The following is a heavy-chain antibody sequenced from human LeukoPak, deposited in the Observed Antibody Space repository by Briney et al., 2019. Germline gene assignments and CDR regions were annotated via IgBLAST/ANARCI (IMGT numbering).Heavy chain of an antibody. CDR3: AKGGSVTAPDDAFGI. CDR2: ISGNGGGT. J-gene: IGHJ3*02. V-gene: IGHV3-23*01. D-gene: IGHD5/OR15-5a*01. CDR1: GFTFSTYA. Sequence: GGSLRLSCAASGFTFSTYAMIWVRQAPGKGLEWVSVISGNGGGTYFADSVKGRFTISRDNSKNTLYLQMNSLRAEDTAIYYCAKGGSVTAPDDAFGIWGQGTMVTVSS.